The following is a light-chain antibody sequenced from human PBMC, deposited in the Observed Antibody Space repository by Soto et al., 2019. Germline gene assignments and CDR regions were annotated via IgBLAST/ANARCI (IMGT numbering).Light chain of an antibody. CDR1: QSVSSN. V-gene: IGKV3-15*01. CDR2: GAS. CDR3: HQCGGSPGT. J-gene: IGKJ1*01. Sequence: EIVMTQSPATLSVSPGESATLSCRASQSVSSNLAWYQQKPGQTPRLLIYGASTRATGFPARFSGSGSGTEFTLAISRLEPEDFAVYYCHQCGGSPGTLGQGTKVDIK.